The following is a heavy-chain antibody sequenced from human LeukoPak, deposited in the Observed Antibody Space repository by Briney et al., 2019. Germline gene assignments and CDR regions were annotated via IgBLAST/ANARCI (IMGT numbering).Heavy chain of an antibody. CDR2: ISDRGDST. V-gene: IGHV3-23*01. CDR1: GFSVTTYA. D-gene: IGHD3-10*01. J-gene: IGHJ6*03. Sequence: PGGSLRLSCAASGFSVTTYAMGWVRQAPGKGLEWVSVISDRGDSTHYADSVKGRFTISRDSSKNTLYLQMNSLRGEDTAVYYCAKDLASHYYGSGSYSFYYMDVWGKGTTVTVSS. CDR3: AKDLASHYYGSGSYSFYYMDV.